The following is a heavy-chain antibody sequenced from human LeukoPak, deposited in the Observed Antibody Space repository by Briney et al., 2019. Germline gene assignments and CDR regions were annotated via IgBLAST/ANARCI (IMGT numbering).Heavy chain of an antibody. J-gene: IGHJ5*02. V-gene: IGHV3-23*01. CDR1: GFTFSSYA. Sequence: GGSLRLSCAASGFTFSSYAMSWVRQAPGKGLEWVSAISGSGGSTYYADSVKGRFTISRGNSKNTLYLQMNSLRAEDTAVYYCAKNYVGAASSDWFDPWGQETLVTVSS. CDR3: AKNYVGAASSDWFDP. D-gene: IGHD1-26*01. CDR2: ISGSGGST.